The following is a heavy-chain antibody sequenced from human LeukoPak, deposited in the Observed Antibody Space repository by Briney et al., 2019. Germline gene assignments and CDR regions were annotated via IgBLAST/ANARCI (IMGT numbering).Heavy chain of an antibody. Sequence: SETLSLTCTVSGGSINSYFWSWIRQPPGKGLEWIGYIYYSGSTNYNPSLKSRVTISVDTSKNQFSLQLNSVTPEDTAVYYCARDSTSSPGYQLPWFDPWGQGTLVTVSS. D-gene: IGHD2-2*01. J-gene: IGHJ5*02. V-gene: IGHV4-59*12. CDR3: ARDSTSSPGYQLPWFDP. CDR1: GGSINSYF. CDR2: IYYSGST.